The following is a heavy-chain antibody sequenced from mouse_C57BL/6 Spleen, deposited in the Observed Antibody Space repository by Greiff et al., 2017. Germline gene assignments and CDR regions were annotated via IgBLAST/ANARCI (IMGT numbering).Heavy chain of an antibody. CDR2: IHPNSGST. V-gene: IGHV1-64*01. CDR3: ARYSPYAMDY. J-gene: IGHJ4*01. D-gene: IGHD2-12*01. Sequence: VKLQQPGAELVKPGASVKLSCKASGYTFTSYWMHWVKQRPGQGLEWIGMIHPNSGSTNYNEKFKSKATLTVDKSSSTAYMQLSSLTSEDSAVYYCARYSPYAMDYWGQGTSVTVSS. CDR1: GYTFTSYW.